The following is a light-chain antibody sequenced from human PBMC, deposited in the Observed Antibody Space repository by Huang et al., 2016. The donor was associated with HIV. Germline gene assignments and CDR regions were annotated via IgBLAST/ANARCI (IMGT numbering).Light chain of an antibody. CDR2: AAS. V-gene: IGKV3D-20*01. J-gene: IGKJ5*01. CDR1: QSGSSY. CDR3: QQYGTLPRT. Sequence: EIVLTQSPATLSLSPGERATLSCGASQSGSSYLAWYQQKPGLAPRLLIYAASNRATGIPDRVSGRGSGTDFTITISRLEPEDFAVYYCQQYGTLPRTFGQGTRLEIK.